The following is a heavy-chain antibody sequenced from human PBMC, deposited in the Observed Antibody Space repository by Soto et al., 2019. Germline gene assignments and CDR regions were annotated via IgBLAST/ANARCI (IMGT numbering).Heavy chain of an antibody. V-gene: IGHV4-34*01. CDR2: INDRGSI. Sequence: QVQLQQWGAGPLRPLETLSLTCGVSGGSFSGYYWAWIRQSPGKGLEWIGEINDRGSINYNPSLKSGVSISVDTAKNRYSLNLRSVTAAHTAVYYCARESHDILTGPPWVWYFDLWGRGTLVTVSS. CDR1: GGSFSGYY. J-gene: IGHJ2*01. D-gene: IGHD3-9*01. CDR3: ARESHDILTGPPWVWYFDL.